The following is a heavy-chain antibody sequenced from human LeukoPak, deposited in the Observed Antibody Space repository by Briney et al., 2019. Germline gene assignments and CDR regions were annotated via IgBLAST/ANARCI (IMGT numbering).Heavy chain of an antibody. CDR3: ARGNILSGYCFDF. V-gene: IGHV4-34*01. J-gene: IGHJ4*02. Sequence: SETLSLTCAVYGGSISGYYWSWIRQPPGKGLEGVGEIHYTGGTSYNPSLKRRATISIDTSRNPLSLKRSSVTAADTAVYYCARGNILSGYCFDFWGQGALVTVSS. CDR1: GGSISGYY. CDR2: IHYTGGT. D-gene: IGHD3-9*01.